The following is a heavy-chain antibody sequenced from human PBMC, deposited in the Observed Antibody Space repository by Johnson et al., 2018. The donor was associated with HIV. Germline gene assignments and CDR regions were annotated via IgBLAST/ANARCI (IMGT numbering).Heavy chain of an antibody. Sequence: VQLVESGGGVVQPGRSLRLSCAASGLTFSRFAMSWVRQAPGKGLEWVSVLSDSGGPTYYADSVKGRFTISRDNSKDTLYLQVNSLGGEDTALYYCTTDKGVAAAGGGSFGAFDIWGQGTMVTVSS. CDR1: GLTFSRFA. V-gene: IGHV3-23*04. CDR2: LSDSGGPT. D-gene: IGHD6-13*01. CDR3: TTDKGVAAAGGGSFGAFDI. J-gene: IGHJ3*02.